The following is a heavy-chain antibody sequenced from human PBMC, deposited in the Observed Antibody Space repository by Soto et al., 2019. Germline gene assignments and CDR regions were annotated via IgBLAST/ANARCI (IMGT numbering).Heavy chain of an antibody. V-gene: IGHV5-51*01. Sequence: VESLKISCKGSGYSFTSYWIAWVRQMPGKGLEWMGIIYPGDSDTRHSPAFQGQVTFSVDKPTSTAHLQWSSPKASDTAMYYCARQGYYDSGGYFPFDYWGQGTQVTVSS. CDR2: IYPGDSDT. CDR3: ARQGYYDSGGYFPFDY. J-gene: IGHJ4*02. CDR1: GYSFTSYW. D-gene: IGHD3-22*01.